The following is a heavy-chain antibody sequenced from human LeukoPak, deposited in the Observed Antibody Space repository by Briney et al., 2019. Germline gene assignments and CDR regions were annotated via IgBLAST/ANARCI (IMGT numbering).Heavy chain of an antibody. CDR1: GFTFSSYA. J-gene: IGHJ5*02. V-gene: IGHV3-23*01. CDR3: TKDPNGDYVGAFDP. CDR2: VSGGGVTT. D-gene: IGHD4-17*01. Sequence: GGSLRLSCAASGFTFSSYAMSWVRQAPGKGLEWVSTVSGGGVTTYYADSAKGRFTISRDNSKNTLYLQMNSLTAEDTAVYYCTKDPNGDYVGAFDPWGQGTLVTVSS.